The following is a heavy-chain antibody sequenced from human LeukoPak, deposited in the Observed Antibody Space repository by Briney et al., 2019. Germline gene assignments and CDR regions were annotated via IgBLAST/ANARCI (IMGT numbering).Heavy chain of an antibody. CDR1: GFTFSNYA. J-gene: IGHJ4*02. D-gene: IGHD2-15*01. Sequence: GGSLRLSCAASGFTFSNYAMSWVRRAPGKGLEWVSNISGSGSGGGTYYADSVKGRFTISRDNSKNTLYLQMNSLRAEDTAVYYCAKSGLNRFDYWGQGTLVTVSS. CDR2: ISGSGSGGGT. CDR3: AKSGLNRFDY. V-gene: IGHV3-23*01.